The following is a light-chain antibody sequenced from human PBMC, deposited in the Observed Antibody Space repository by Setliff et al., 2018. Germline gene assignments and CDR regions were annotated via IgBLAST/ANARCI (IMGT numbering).Light chain of an antibody. CDR2: DVT. V-gene: IGLV2-14*03. J-gene: IGLJ1*01. Sequence: QSVLTQPASASGSPGQSITISCTGTSSDVGSFSDVSWYQQHSGKSPRLIIFDVTNRPSAISNRFSGSKSGNTASLTISGLQAEDEAHYYCSSYTTSSTYVFGTVTKV. CDR3: SSYTTSSTYV. CDR1: SSDVGSFSD.